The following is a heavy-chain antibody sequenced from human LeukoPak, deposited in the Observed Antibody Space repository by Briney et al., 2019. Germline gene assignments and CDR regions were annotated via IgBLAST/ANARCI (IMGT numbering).Heavy chain of an antibody. CDR1: GLTLSGYW. V-gene: IGHV3-74*01. CDR3: ARARGNTYGYFEY. J-gene: IGHJ4*02. Sequence: GGSLRLSCAASGLTLSGYWMHWVRQAPGKGLVWVSRINGDASSTSYADSVKGRFTISRDNAKSTLYLQMNSLRVEDTAVYYCARARGNTYGYFEYWGQGTLVAVSS. D-gene: IGHD5-18*01. CDR2: INGDASST.